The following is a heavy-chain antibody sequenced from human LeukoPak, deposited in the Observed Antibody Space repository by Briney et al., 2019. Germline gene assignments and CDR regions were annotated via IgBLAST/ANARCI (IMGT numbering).Heavy chain of an antibody. CDR2: INPSGGST. V-gene: IGHV1-46*01. D-gene: IGHD2-15*01. J-gene: IGHJ6*02. CDR3: ARGFAVVAGPYGMDV. Sequence: ASVKVSCKASGYTFTSYYMHWVRQAPGQGLELMGIINPSGGSTSYAQKFQGRVTMTRDTSTSTVYMELSSLRSEDTAVYYCARGFAVVAGPYGMDVWGQGTTVTVSS. CDR1: GYTFTSYY.